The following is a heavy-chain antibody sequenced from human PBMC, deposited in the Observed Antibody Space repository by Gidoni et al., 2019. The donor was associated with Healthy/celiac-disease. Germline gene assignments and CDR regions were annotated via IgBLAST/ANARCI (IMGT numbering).Heavy chain of an antibody. V-gene: IGHV4-31*03. CDR2: IYYSGST. J-gene: IGHJ4*02. CDR1: GGSISSGCYY. D-gene: IGHD2-21*02. Sequence: LQLQESGPGLVKPSQTLSLTCTVSGGSISSGCYYWSWIRQNPGKGLEWIGDIYYSGSTYYKPSLKSRVTISVDTSKNQFSLKLSSVTAADTAVYYCARMPVVVTATRPGNFDYWGQGTLVTVSS. CDR3: ARMPVVVTATRPGNFDY.